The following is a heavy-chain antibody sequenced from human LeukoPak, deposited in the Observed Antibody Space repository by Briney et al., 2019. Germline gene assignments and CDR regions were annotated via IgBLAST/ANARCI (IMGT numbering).Heavy chain of an antibody. J-gene: IGHJ4*02. Sequence: PGGSLRLSCVASGFTFSDSYMSWVRQTLERGLESISYVGGSGRDIKYADSVKGRFTISRDNAKNALYLQMNSLRAEDTAVYYCAKTARAYEYWGQGTQVTVSS. CDR2: VGGSGRDI. V-gene: IGHV3-11*01. CDR3: AKTARAYEY. D-gene: IGHD2-21*01. CDR1: GFTFSDSY.